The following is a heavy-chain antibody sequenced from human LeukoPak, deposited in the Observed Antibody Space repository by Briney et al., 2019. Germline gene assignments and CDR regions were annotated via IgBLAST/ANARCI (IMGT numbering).Heavy chain of an antibody. CDR1: GGYISNYY. D-gene: IGHD1-1*01. CDR2: IYYSGNT. Sequence: SETLSLICTVSGGYISNYYWSWMRQPPGKGLEWIAYIYYSGNTNHNPSLKSRVTISVDTSKNQFSLKVTSVTAADTAIYYCARWNEGLDYWGQGTLVTVSS. CDR3: ARWNEGLDY. V-gene: IGHV4-59*01. J-gene: IGHJ4*02.